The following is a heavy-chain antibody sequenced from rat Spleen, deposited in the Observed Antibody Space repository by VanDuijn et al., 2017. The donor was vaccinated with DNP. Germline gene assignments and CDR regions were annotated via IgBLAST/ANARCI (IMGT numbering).Heavy chain of an antibody. Sequence: EVQLVESGGGSVQPGRSLKLSCAASGFTFSDYNMAWVRQAPKKGLEWVAYIHYDGGTTYYGDSVKGRFTISRDNAENTLYLQMYSLRSEDMATYYCVRWDYGIYGFDYWGQGVMVTVSS. J-gene: IGHJ2*01. CDR1: GFTFSDYN. CDR3: VRWDYGIYGFDY. CDR2: IHYDGGTT. D-gene: IGHD1-11*01. V-gene: IGHV5-22*01.